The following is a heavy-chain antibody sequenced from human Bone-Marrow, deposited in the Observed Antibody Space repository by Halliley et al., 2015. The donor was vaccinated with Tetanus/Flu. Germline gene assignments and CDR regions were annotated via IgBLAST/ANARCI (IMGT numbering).Heavy chain of an antibody. V-gene: IGHV3-23*01. Sequence: VSAIGGGGGDTYYADSVKGRFTVSRDNSKNTVFLQMNSLRVEDTAVYFCTKDDYGGTSGIGGDPWGRGTLVTVSS. J-gene: IGHJ5*02. CDR2: IGGGGGDT. CDR3: TKDDYGGTSGIGGDP. D-gene: IGHD4-17*01.